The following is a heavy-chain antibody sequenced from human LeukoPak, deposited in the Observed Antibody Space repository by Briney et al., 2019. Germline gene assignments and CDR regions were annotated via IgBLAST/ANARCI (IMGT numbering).Heavy chain of an antibody. CDR1: GYTFSDYY. J-gene: IGHJ4*02. Sequence: ASMKVSCKTSGYTFSDYYMHWVRQAPGQGLEWMGWINPNNGRTSYAQKFQGRVSMTRDTSISTAYTELSSLRSDDTAVYSCARGTYYDSRGYSGVRLFDYWGQGTLVTVSS. CDR3: ARGTYYDSRGYSGVRLFDY. CDR2: INPNNGRT. V-gene: IGHV1-2*02. D-gene: IGHD3-22*01.